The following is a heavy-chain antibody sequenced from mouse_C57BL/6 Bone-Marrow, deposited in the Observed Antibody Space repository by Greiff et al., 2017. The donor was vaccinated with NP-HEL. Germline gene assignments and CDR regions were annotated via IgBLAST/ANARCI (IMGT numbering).Heavy chain of an antibody. V-gene: IGHV5-9-1*02. J-gene: IGHJ2*01. CDR1: GFTFSSYA. CDR3: TRAANWDVNDFDY. CDR2: ISSGGVYI. Sequence: EVKLVESGEGLVKPGGSLKLSCAASGFTFSSYAMSWVRQTPEKRLEWVAYISSGGVYIYYADTVKGRFTISRDNARNTLYLQMSSLKSEDTAMYYCTRAANWDVNDFDYWGQGTTLTVSS. D-gene: IGHD4-1*01.